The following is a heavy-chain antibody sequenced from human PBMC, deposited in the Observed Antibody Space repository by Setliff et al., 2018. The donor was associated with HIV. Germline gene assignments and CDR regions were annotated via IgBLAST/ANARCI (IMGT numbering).Heavy chain of an antibody. V-gene: IGHV1-46*01. CDR2: MNPSGGST. D-gene: IGHD3-16*02. J-gene: IGHJ4*02. CDR1: GYIFPDYY. CDR3: ARDFGVITFGGVIVNRHFDY. Sequence: ASVKVSCKVSGYIFPDYYIQWVRQAPGKGLEWMGWMNPSGGSTSYAQKFQGRVTMTRDTSTSTVYMELSSLRSEDTAVYYCARDFGVITFGGVIVNRHFDYWGQGTLVTVS.